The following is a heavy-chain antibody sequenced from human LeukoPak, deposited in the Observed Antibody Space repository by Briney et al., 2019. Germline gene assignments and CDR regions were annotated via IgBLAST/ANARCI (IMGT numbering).Heavy chain of an antibody. CDR3: ARDRVGSSWSEFDY. Sequence: PGGSLTLSCAASGFTFSIYSMHWVRQAPGKGLEYVSSISRNGGGTSYANSVKGRFSISRDNSKNTLYLQMGSLRAEDMAVYYCARDRVGSSWSEFDYWGQGTLVTVSS. V-gene: IGHV3-64*01. J-gene: IGHJ4*02. CDR1: GFTFSIYS. D-gene: IGHD6-13*01. CDR2: ISRNGGGT.